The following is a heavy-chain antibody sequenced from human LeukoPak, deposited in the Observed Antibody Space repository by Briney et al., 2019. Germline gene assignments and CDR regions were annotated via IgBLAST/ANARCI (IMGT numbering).Heavy chain of an antibody. D-gene: IGHD3-10*01. Sequence: SETLSLTCTFSGGSISSGTYYWVWIRQPPGKGLEWIGSIYQSFYQSGSTYYSPPLRSRVTILVDTSQNQVSLRLTSVTAADTALYYCVTRGTGRTYYRLDVWGQGTTVTVSS. CDR2: IYQSFYQSGST. CDR3: VTRGTGRTYYRLDV. CDR1: GGSISSGTYY. V-gene: IGHV4-39*01. J-gene: IGHJ6*02.